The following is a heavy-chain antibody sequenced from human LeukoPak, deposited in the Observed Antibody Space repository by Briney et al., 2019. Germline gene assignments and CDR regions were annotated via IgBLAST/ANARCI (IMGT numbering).Heavy chain of an antibody. Sequence: GGSLRLSCAASGFTFSSYSMNWVRQAPGKWLEWVSSISSSSSYIYYADSVKGRFTISRDNAKNSLYLQMNSLRAEDTAVYYCASLSITMIVVAYTPLDYWGQGTLVTVSS. V-gene: IGHV3-21*01. CDR2: ISSSSSYI. D-gene: IGHD3-22*01. CDR3: ASLSITMIVVAYTPLDY. J-gene: IGHJ4*02. CDR1: GFTFSSYS.